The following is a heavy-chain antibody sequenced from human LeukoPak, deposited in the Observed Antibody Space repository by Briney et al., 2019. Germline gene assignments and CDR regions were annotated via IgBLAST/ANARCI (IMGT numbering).Heavy chain of an antibody. CDR1: GYTFTTYD. Sequence: ASVKVSCKASGYTFTTYDISWVRQAPGQGLEWMGWISAYNGNTNYAQKLQGRVAMTTDTSTSTAYMELRSLRSDDTAVYYCARDNIAENDAFDIWGQGTMVTVSS. CDR3: ARDNIAENDAFDI. J-gene: IGHJ3*02. CDR2: ISAYNGNT. V-gene: IGHV1-18*01. D-gene: IGHD6-13*01.